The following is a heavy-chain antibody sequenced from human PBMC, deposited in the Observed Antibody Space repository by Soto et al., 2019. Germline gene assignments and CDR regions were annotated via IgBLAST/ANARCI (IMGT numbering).Heavy chain of an antibody. Sequence: GGSLRLSCAASGFTFSSYAMSWVRQAPGKGLEWVSAISGSGGSTYYADSVKGRFTISRDNSKNTLYLQMNSLRAEDTAVYYCAKDLIETDGGMGAFDIWGQGTMVTVSS. CDR3: AKDLIETDGGMGAFDI. CDR1: GFTFSSYA. J-gene: IGHJ3*02. CDR2: ISGSGGST. D-gene: IGHD2-15*01. V-gene: IGHV3-23*01.